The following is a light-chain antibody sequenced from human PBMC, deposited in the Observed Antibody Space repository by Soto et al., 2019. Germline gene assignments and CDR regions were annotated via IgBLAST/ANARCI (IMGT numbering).Light chain of an antibody. CDR1: ISDVGAYHS. CDR3: SSFTDTGTVM. Sequence: QSVLTQPASVSCSPGQSFTISCTGTISDVGAYHSVSWYQQHPGKAPKLIIFDVSNRPSGVSDRFSGSKSGNTASLTISGLQAEDEADYYCSSFTDTGTVMFGGGTKITVL. J-gene: IGLJ3*02. CDR2: DVS. V-gene: IGLV2-14*03.